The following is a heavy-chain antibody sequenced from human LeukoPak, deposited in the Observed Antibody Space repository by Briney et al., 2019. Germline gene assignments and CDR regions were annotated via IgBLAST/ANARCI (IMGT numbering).Heavy chain of an antibody. CDR3: AREVVATASAFDC. J-gene: IGHJ4*02. CDR1: GFTFSDYW. D-gene: IGHD2-21*01. V-gene: IGHV3-7*03. CDR2: IKDDGSVK. Sequence: SGGSLRLSCAASGFTFSDYWMHWVRQAPGKGLEWVANIKDDGSVKNHVDSLKGRFSISRDNARNSLYLQISSLRAEDTAVYYCAREVVATASAFDCWGQGTLVTVSS.